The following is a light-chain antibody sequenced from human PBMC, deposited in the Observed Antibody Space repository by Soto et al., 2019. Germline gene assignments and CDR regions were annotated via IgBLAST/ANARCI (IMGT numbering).Light chain of an antibody. Sequence: DIQMTQSQSSLSASLGDRVTITCRASQHIHNYVNWYQQKAGKAPKLLIYSASSLQGGVPPRFSGSGSGTDLTLTISSLQPEDFAAYYCQQNYITAVTFGQGPKVEIK. J-gene: IGKJ1*01. CDR3: QQNYITAVT. CDR1: QHIHNY. CDR2: SAS. V-gene: IGKV1-39*01.